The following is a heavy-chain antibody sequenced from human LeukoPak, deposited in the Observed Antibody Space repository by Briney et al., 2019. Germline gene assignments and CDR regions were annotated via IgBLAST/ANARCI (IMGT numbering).Heavy chain of an antibody. CDR1: GFTFSSYA. D-gene: IGHD2-15*01. CDR2: ISGSGGST. J-gene: IGHJ4*02. Sequence: GGSLRLSCAASGFTFSSYAMSWVRQAPGKGLEWVSAISGSGGSTYYADSVKGRFTISRDNSKNTLYLQMNSLRAEDTAVYYCARRRRYCSGGSCYFTYYFDYWGQGTLVTVSS. V-gene: IGHV3-23*01. CDR3: ARRRRYCSGGSCYFTYYFDY.